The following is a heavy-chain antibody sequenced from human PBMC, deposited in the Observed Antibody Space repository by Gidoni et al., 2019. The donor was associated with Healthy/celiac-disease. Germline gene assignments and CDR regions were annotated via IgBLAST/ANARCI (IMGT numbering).Heavy chain of an antibody. D-gene: IGHD3-10*01. CDR2: ISGSGGST. CDR1: GFTFSSYA. Sequence: EVQLLESGGGLVQPGGSLRLSCAASGFTFSSYAMSWVRQAPGKGLEWGSAISGSGGSTYYADSVKGRFTISRDNSKNTLYLQMNSLRAEDTAVYYCAKDRRKWVRGAKDAFDIWGQGTMVTVSS. CDR3: AKDRRKWVRGAKDAFDI. J-gene: IGHJ3*02. V-gene: IGHV3-23*01.